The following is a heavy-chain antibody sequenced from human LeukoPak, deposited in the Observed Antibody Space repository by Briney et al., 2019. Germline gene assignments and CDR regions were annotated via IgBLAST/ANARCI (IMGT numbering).Heavy chain of an antibody. D-gene: IGHD3-10*01. CDR2: IYTSGST. CDR3: ARQYYYGSGSYPVDY. CDR1: GGSISSGSYY. V-gene: IGHV4-61*02. J-gene: IGHJ4*02. Sequence: SGTLSLTCTVSGGSISSGSYYWSWIRQPAGKGLEWIGRIYTSGSTNYNPSLKSRVTISVDTSKNQFSLRLSSVTAADTAVYYCARQYYYGSGSYPVDYWGQGTLVTVSS.